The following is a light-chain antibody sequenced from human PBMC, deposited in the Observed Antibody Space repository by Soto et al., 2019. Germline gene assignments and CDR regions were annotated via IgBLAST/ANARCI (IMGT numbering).Light chain of an antibody. CDR1: QGISNF. J-gene: IGKJ4*01. CDR2: AAS. Sequence: DIQMTQSPSSLSASVGDRVTITCRASQGISNFLAWYQHKPGKVPKLLIYAASTLQSGVPSRFSGSGSGTAFTLTISNLQPENVATYYCQKYKSAPSLTFGGGTQVQIK. CDR3: QKYKSAPSLT. V-gene: IGKV1-27*01.